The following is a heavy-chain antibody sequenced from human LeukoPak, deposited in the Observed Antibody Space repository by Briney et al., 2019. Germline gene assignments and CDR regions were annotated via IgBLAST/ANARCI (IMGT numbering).Heavy chain of an antibody. Sequence: GGSLRLSCAASGFTFSSYGMHWVRQAPGKGLEWVAVTRYDGSNKYYADSVKGRFTISRDNAKNSLYLQMNSLRAEDTAVYYCAIIPRAAAGPSARSPFHYWGQGTLVTVSS. CDR1: GFTFSSYG. D-gene: IGHD6-13*01. CDR3: AIIPRAAAGPSARSPFHY. V-gene: IGHV3-33*03. J-gene: IGHJ4*02. CDR2: TRYDGSNK.